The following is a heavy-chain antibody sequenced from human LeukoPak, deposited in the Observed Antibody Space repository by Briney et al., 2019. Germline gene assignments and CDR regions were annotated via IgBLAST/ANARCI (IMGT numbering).Heavy chain of an antibody. D-gene: IGHD4-23*01. V-gene: IGHV1-8*01. CDR2: IHPNSGKT. Sequence: ASVKVSCKASGYTFRSYEINWVRQAPGQGLEWVGWIHPNSGKTGYAQKFQGRVTMTRDTSTETTFMELSSLKFDDTAIFYCARGHYGGNRYFDIWGQGTLVTVSS. J-gene: IGHJ4*02. CDR1: GYTFRSYE. CDR3: ARGHYGGNRYFDI.